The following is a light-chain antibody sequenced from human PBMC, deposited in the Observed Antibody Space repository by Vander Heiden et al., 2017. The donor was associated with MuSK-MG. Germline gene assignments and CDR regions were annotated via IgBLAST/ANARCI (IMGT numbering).Light chain of an antibody. V-gene: IGLV2-8*01. CDR1: TSDDGGYHF. CDR2: EVN. CDR3: SSNAGNNILF. Sequence: QSALTQPPSASGSPGQSVTISCTGTTSDDGGYHFVSWYQQHPGTVPKLLIYEVNKRPSGVPDRFSGSKSGNTASLTVSGLQADDEAQYYCSSNAGNNILFFGGGKKVTVL. J-gene: IGLJ2*01.